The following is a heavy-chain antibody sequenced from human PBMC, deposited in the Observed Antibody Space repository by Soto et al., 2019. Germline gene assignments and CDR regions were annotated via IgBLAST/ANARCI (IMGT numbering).Heavy chain of an antibody. Sequence: QLQLHESGSGLVKPSQTLSLTCAVSGGSISTGGYSWSWIRQPPGQGLEWIGYTYHGGNTYYNPSLKSRVIISLDGSKNQFSLKLSSVTFADTAVYYCARLAAAVGIIGYWGKGTLVTVSS. CDR2: TYHGGNT. J-gene: IGHJ4*02. D-gene: IGHD6-13*01. V-gene: IGHV4-30-2*01. CDR1: GGSISTGGYS. CDR3: ARLAAAVGIIGY.